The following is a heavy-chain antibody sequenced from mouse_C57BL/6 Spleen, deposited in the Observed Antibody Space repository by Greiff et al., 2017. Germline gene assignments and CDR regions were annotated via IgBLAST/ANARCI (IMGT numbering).Heavy chain of an antibody. J-gene: IGHJ2*01. D-gene: IGHD4-1*01. CDR1: GYTFTSYW. CDR2: IDPSDSYT. Sequence: QVQLQQPGAELVMPGASVKLSCKASGYTFTSYWMHWVKQRPGQGLEWIGEIDPSDSYTNYNQKFKGKSTLTVDKSSSTAYMQLSSLTSEDSAVYYCARSLTGPPDYWGQGTTLTVSS. CDR3: ARSLTGPPDY. V-gene: IGHV1-69*01.